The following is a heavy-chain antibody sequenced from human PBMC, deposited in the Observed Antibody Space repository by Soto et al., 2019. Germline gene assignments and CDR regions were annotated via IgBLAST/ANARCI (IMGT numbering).Heavy chain of an antibody. J-gene: IGHJ6*01. Sequence: ASVKVSCKASGYTFTGYYMHWVRQAPGQGLEWMGWINPNSGGTNYAQKFQGRVTMTRDTSISTAYMELSRLRSDDTAVYYCAILYLNKTYYYYGMEVWGQGTTVNVSS. CDR1: GYTFTGYY. V-gene: IGHV1-2*02. CDR3: AILYLNKTYYYYGMEV. CDR2: INPNSGGT.